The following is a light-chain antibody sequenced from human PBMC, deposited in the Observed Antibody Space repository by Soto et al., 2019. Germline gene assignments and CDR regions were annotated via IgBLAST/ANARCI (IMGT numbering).Light chain of an antibody. Sequence: DIQMTQSPSSLSASVGDRVTITCQASQDISNYLNWYQQKPGKAPKLLIYDASNLETGVPSRFSGIGSGTDFTFTISSLQPEDIATYYCQQYDNLLTITFGQGTRLEIK. CDR3: QQYDNLLTIT. CDR2: DAS. V-gene: IGKV1-33*01. CDR1: QDISNY. J-gene: IGKJ5*01.